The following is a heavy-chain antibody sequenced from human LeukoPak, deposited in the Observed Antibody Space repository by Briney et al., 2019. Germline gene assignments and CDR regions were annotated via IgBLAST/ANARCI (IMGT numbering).Heavy chain of an antibody. CDR2: IYSGGST. V-gene: IGHV3-53*01. CDR3: ASHIRGSILY. CDR1: GFTVSSNY. Sequence: PGGSLRLSCAASGFTVSSNYMSWVRQAPGKGLEWVSVIYSGGSTYSADSVKGRFTISRDNSKNTLYLQMNSLRAEDTAVYYCASHIRGSILYWGQGTLVTVSS. D-gene: IGHD2-15*01. J-gene: IGHJ4*02.